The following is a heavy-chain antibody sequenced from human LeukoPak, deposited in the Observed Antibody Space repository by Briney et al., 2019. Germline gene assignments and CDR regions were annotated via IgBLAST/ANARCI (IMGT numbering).Heavy chain of an antibody. CDR1: GFTFSSYS. CDR2: ISSSSSYI. D-gene: IGHD3-3*01. CDR3: ARDRLEGFSLIFDY. V-gene: IGHV3-21*01. J-gene: IGHJ4*02. Sequence: GGSLRLSCAASGFTFSSYSMNWVRQAPGKGREWVSSISSSSSYIYYADSVKGRFTISRDNAKNSLHLQMNSLRAEDTAVYYCARDRLEGFSLIFDYWGQGTLLTVSS.